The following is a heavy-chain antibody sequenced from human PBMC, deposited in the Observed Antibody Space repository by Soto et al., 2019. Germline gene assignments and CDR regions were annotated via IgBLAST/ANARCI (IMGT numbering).Heavy chain of an antibody. D-gene: IGHD3-10*01. CDR2: IVPLLNTT. CDR1: GGTLSSYS. Sequence: QVQLVQSGPEVKKPGSSVKVSCKASGGTLSSYSFSWVRQAPGQGLEWMGAIVPLLNTTNFAQNFQGRVTXTADKSTSTAYMQLNSLRSEDTAVYYCASSYGSGSYSEFDFWGQGTLVTVSS. J-gene: IGHJ4*02. V-gene: IGHV1-69*08. CDR3: ASSYGSGSYSEFDF.